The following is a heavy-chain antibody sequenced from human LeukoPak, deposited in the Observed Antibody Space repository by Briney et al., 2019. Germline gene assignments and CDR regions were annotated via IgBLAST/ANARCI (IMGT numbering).Heavy chain of an antibody. D-gene: IGHD2-2*01. V-gene: IGHV3-23*01. J-gene: IGHJ6*03. CDR2: ISGSGGST. CDR3: AKGYCSSTSCLPNNYYYYYMDV. CDR1: GFTFSSYA. Sequence: GGSLRLSCAASGFTFSSYAMSWVRKAPGKGLEWVSAISGSGGSTYYADSVKGRFTISRDNSKNTLYLQMNSLRAEDTAVYYCAKGYCSSTSCLPNNYYYYYMDVWGKGTTVTVSS.